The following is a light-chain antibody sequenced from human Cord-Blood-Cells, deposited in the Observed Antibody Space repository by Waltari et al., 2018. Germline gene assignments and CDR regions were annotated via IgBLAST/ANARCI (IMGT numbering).Light chain of an antibody. CDR3: AAWDDSLSGWV. V-gene: IGLV1-47*01. J-gene: IGLJ3*02. CDR2: RNK. Sequence: QSVLTQPPSASGTPGQRVTISCSGSSSNIGSNYVYWYQQHPVTAPKLLIYRNKQRPSGVPDRFSGSKSGTSASLAISGLRSEDEADYYCAAWDDSLSGWVFGGGTKLTVL. CDR1: SSNIGSNY.